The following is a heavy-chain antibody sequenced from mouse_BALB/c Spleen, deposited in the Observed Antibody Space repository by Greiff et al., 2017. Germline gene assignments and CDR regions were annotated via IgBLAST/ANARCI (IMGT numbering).Heavy chain of an antibody. J-gene: IGHJ4*01. Sequence: VMLVESGPGLVAPSQSLSITCTVSGFSLTGYGVNWVRQPPGKGLEWLGMIWGDGSTDYNSALKSRLSISKDNSKSQVFLKMNSLQTDDTARYYCAAHYGYLYYYAMDYWGQGTSVTVSS. V-gene: IGHV2-6-7*01. CDR1: GFSLTGYG. D-gene: IGHD1-2*01. CDR3: AAHYGYLYYYAMDY. CDR2: IWGDGST.